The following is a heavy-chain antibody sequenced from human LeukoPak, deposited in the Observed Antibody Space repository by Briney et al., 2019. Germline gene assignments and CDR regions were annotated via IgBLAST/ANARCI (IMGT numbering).Heavy chain of an antibody. J-gene: IGHJ4*02. CDR1: GFTFSNHA. CDR3: AKDAGYSSSWYYDY. D-gene: IGHD6-13*01. CDR2: ISGSGTVT. Sequence: GGSLRLSCAASGFTFSNHAMNWVRQAPGKGLEWVSIISGSGTVTYYADSVKGRFTISRDNSKNTLCLQMNSLRAEDTAVYYCAKDAGYSSSWYYDYWGQGTLVTVSS. V-gene: IGHV3-23*01.